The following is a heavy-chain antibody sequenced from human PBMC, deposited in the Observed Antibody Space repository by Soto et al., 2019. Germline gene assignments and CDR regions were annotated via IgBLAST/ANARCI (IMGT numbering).Heavy chain of an antibody. D-gene: IGHD2-15*01. CDR1: GYTFGRYG. Sequence: QAQLVQSGAEVKKSGASVKVSCKASGYTFGRYGISWVRQAPGQGLEWMGWISTYNENTKYAQKFQGRVTMTTDTSTSTAYMELRTLTSDDTAMYYCAREGFCSSGSCALYFHDFFGMDVWGQGTTVTVSS. CDR3: AREGFCSSGSCALYFHDFFGMDV. CDR2: ISTYNENT. V-gene: IGHV1-18*01. J-gene: IGHJ6*02.